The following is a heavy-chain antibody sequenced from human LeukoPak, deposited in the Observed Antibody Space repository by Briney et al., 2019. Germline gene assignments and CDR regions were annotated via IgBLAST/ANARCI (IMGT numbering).Heavy chain of an antibody. D-gene: IGHD6-6*01. J-gene: IGHJ6*02. CDR1: GFSFSFYS. CDR3: AKDHNSSSPYYYYGMDV. V-gene: IGHV3-30*04. Sequence: TGGSLRLSCTASGFSFSFYSFNWVRQAPGKGLEWVAVISYDGSNKYYADSVKGRFTISRDNSKNTLYLQMNSLRAEDTAVYYCAKDHNSSSPYYYYGMDVWGQGTTVTVSS. CDR2: ISYDGSNK.